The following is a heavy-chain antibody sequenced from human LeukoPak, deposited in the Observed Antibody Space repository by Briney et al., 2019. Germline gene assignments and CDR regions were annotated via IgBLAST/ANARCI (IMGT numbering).Heavy chain of an antibody. Sequence: GASVKVSCKASGGTFSSYAISWVRQAPGQGLEWMGGIIPILGTANYAQKFQGRVTITADESTSTAYMELSSLRSEDTAVYYCARVNDILTGYTLFTWGQGTLVTVSS. CDR1: GGTFSSYA. J-gene: IGHJ4*02. CDR2: IIPILGTA. V-gene: IGHV1-69*13. CDR3: ARVNDILTGYTLFT. D-gene: IGHD3-9*01.